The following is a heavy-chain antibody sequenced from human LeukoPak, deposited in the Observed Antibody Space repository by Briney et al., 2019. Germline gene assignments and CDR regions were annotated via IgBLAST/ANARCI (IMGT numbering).Heavy chain of an antibody. Sequence: VASVEVSCKASGYTFTGYYMHWVRQAPGQGLEWMGRINPNSGGTNYAQKFQGRVTMTRDTSISTAYMELSRLRSDDTAGYYCARTSSYYYDSSGYDYWGQGTLVTVSS. V-gene: IGHV1-2*06. CDR1: GYTFTGYY. D-gene: IGHD3-22*01. CDR2: INPNSGGT. J-gene: IGHJ4*02. CDR3: ARTSSYYYDSSGYDY.